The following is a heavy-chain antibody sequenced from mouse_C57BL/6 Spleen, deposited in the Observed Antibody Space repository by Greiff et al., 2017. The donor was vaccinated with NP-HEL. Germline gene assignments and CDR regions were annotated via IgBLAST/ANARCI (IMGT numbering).Heavy chain of an antibody. CDR3: ARWGGAMDY. Sequence: QVQLQQPGAELVLPGASVKLSCKASGYTFTSHWMHWVKQRPGQGLEWIGEIDPSDSSTNYNQKLKGKSTLTVDKSSSTAYMQLSRRTSEDSAVYYCARWGGAMDYWGQGTSVTVSS. CDR1: GYTFTSHW. CDR2: IDPSDSST. J-gene: IGHJ4*01. V-gene: IGHV1-69*01.